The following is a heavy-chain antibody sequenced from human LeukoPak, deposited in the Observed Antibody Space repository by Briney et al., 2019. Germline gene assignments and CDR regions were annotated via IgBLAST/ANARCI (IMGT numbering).Heavy chain of an antibody. Sequence: GGSLRLSCAASGFTFSSYWMHWVRQAPGKGPVWVSRINSDGSSTSYADSVKGRFTISRDNAKNTLYLQMNSLRAEDTAVYYCARGGYSSSWYGDGYMDVWGKGTTVTVSS. CDR3: ARGGYSSSWYGDGYMDV. CDR2: INSDGSST. J-gene: IGHJ6*03. CDR1: GFTFSSYW. D-gene: IGHD6-13*01. V-gene: IGHV3-74*01.